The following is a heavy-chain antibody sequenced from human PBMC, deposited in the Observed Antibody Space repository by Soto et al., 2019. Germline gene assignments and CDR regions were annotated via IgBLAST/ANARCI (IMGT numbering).Heavy chain of an antibody. Sequence: QVQLVESGGGVVQPGRSLRLSCAASGFTFSNYAMHWVRQAPGKGLEWVAVISYDGRNKYYADSVKGRFTISRDNSKKTLYLQVNSLRADDTAVYYCARNGSGNYYHFDYWGQGTLVTVSS. D-gene: IGHD3-10*01. CDR1: GFTFSNYA. V-gene: IGHV3-30*04. CDR3: ARNGSGNYYHFDY. J-gene: IGHJ4*02. CDR2: ISYDGRNK.